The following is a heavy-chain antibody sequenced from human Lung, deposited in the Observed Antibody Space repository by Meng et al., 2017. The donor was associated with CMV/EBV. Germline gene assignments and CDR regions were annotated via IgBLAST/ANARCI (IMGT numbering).Heavy chain of an antibody. Sequence: SETLSLTXAVSGGSSSSYYWSWIRQPPGKRLEWIGYIYYSGSTSYNPSLKSRVTISVDPSKNQFSLKLSSVTAADTAVYYCARGSGYYGSGSYYSRYYYGMDVWGKGTTVTVSS. V-gene: IGHV4-59*01. CDR3: ARGSGYYGSGSYYSRYYYGMDV. CDR2: IYYSGST. J-gene: IGHJ6*04. D-gene: IGHD3-10*01. CDR1: GGSSSSYY.